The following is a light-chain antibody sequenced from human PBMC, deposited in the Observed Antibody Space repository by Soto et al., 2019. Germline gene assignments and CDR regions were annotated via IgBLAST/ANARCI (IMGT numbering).Light chain of an antibody. V-gene: IGKV1-5*01. CDR2: DAS. CDR3: QQYTTCPYT. Sequence: DIQMTQSPSTLSASVGDRVTITCRASPSVTNWLAWYQQKPGKAPNLLIYDASRLQSGIPSRFSGSGSGTEFTLTISSLQPDDFATYYCQQYTTCPYTFGQGTKLEIK. CDR1: PSVTNW. J-gene: IGKJ2*01.